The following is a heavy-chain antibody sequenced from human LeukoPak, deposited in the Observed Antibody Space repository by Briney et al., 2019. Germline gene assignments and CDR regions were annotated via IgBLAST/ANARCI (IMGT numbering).Heavy chain of an antibody. CDR3: AREGPLYYDFWSGYYYFDY. V-gene: IGHV3-7*01. CDR2: IKQDGSEK. J-gene: IGHJ4*02. CDR1: GFTFSSYW. Sequence: GGSLRLSCAASGFTFSSYWMSWVRQAPGKGLEWVANIKQDGSEKYYVDSVKGRFTISRDNAKNSLYLQMNSLRAEDTAVYSCAREGPLYYDFWSGYYYFDYWGQGTLVTVSS. D-gene: IGHD3-3*01.